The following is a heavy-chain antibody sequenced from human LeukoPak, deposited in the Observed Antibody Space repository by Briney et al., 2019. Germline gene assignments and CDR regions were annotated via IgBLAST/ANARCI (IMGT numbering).Heavy chain of an antibody. CDR2: ISSSGSTI. J-gene: IGHJ4*02. CDR3: AAFIATKLDN. V-gene: IGHV3-48*03. D-gene: IGHD2-15*01. Sequence: GGSLRLSCAASGFTFSSYEMNWVRQAPGKGLEWVSYISSSGSTIYYADSVKGRFTISRDNAKNSLYLQMNSLRAEDTAVYYCAAFIATKLDNWGQGILVTVSS. CDR1: GFTFSSYE.